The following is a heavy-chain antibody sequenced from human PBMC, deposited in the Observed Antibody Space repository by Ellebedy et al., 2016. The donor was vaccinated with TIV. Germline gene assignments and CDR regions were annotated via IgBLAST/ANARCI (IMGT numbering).Heavy chain of an antibody. J-gene: IGHJ5*02. Sequence: ASVKVSCXASGGTFSSYAISWVRQAPGQGLEWMGWINPNSGGTNYAQKFQGRVTMTRDTSISTAYMELSRLRSDDTAVYYCARQDSSYDPWGQGTLVTVSS. CDR3: ARQDSSYDP. D-gene: IGHD2-15*01. CDR2: INPNSGGT. V-gene: IGHV1-2*02. CDR1: GGTFSSYA.